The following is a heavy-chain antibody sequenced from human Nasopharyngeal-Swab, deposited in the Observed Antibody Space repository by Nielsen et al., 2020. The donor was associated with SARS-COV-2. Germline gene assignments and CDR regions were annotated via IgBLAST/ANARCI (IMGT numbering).Heavy chain of an antibody. CDR2: IYYTGST. CDR3: ARAPLTIFEYYFDY. J-gene: IGHJ4*02. CDR1: GGSVSSGSYY. V-gene: IGHV4-61*01. D-gene: IGHD3-9*01. Sequence: ESLKISCTVSGGSVSSGSYYWSWIRQPPGKGLEWIGYIYYTGSTNYNASLKSRVTISADTSKNQFSLKLSSVTAADTAVYYCARAPLTIFEYYFDYWGQGTLVTVSS.